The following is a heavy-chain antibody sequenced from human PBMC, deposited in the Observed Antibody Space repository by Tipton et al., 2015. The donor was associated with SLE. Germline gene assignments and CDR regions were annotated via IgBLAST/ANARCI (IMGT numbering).Heavy chain of an antibody. CDR2: INSDGSST. V-gene: IGHV3-74*01. CDR1: GFTFSSYW. J-gene: IGHJ5*02. Sequence: SLRLSCAASGFTFSSYWMHWVRQAPGKGLVWVSRINSDGSSTSYADSVKGRFTISRDNAKNTLYLQMNSLRAEDTAVYYCASSSGSYSHWFDPWGQGTLVTVSS. D-gene: IGHD1-26*01. CDR3: ASSSGSYSHWFDP.